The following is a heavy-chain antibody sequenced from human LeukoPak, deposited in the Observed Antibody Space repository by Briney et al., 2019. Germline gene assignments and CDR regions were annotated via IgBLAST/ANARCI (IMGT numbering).Heavy chain of an antibody. D-gene: IGHD3-10*01. CDR1: GYTFTGYY. CDR2: MNPNSGGT. CDR3: ARDRYYGSGSSNWFDP. Sequence: ASVKVSCKASGYTFTGYYMHWVRQAPGQGLEWMGWMNPNSGGTNYAQKFQGRVTMTRDTSISTAYMELSRLRSDDTAVYYCARDRYYGSGSSNWFDPWGQGTLVTVSS. V-gene: IGHV1-2*02. J-gene: IGHJ5*02.